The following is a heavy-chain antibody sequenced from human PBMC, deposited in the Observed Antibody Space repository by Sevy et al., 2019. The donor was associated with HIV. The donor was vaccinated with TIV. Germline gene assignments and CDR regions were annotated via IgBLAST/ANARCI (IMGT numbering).Heavy chain of an antibody. Sequence: GGSLRLSCAAYGFTFSSYVMSWVRQAPGKGLEWVSVISGSGGNTYYADSVKGRFTISRDNSKNTRYLQMNSLRAEDTAVYYCAKTHAHHIATAYFQHWGQGTLVTVSS. CDR3: AKTHAHHIATAYFQH. V-gene: IGHV3-23*01. D-gene: IGHD6-13*01. J-gene: IGHJ1*01. CDR1: GFTFSSYV. CDR2: ISGSGGNT.